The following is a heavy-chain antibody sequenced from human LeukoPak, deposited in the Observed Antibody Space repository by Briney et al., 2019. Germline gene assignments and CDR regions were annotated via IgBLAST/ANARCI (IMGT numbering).Heavy chain of an antibody. J-gene: IGHJ6*03. D-gene: IGHD1-26*01. V-gene: IGHV4-38-2*01. Sequence: WETLSLTCVVSGYSISNDYYWGWIRQPPGKGLELIGNIYYNWGSYYNPSLKGRVTILVDTSKNQFSLKLSSVTAADTAVYYCARLGPRVALINFYYYYMDVWGKGTTVTVSS. CDR3: ARLGPRVALINFYYYYMDV. CDR2: IYYNWGS. CDR1: GYSISNDYY.